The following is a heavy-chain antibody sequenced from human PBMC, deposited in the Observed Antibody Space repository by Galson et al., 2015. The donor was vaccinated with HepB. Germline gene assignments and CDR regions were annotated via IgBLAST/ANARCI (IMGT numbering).Heavy chain of an antibody. CDR3: ARLLGDSYYYYGMDV. CDR1: GFTVSSNY. V-gene: IGHV3-66*04. D-gene: IGHD2-21*02. J-gene: IGHJ6*02. CDR2: IYSGGST. Sequence: SLRLSCAASGFTVSSNYMSWVRQAPGKGLEWVSVIYSGGSTYYADSVKGRFTISRDNSKNTLYLQMNSLRAEDTAVYYCARLLGDSYYYYGMDVWGQGTTVTVSS.